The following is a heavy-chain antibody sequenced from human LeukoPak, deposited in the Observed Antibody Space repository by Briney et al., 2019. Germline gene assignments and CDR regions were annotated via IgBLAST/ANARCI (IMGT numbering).Heavy chain of an antibody. J-gene: IGHJ4*02. D-gene: IGHD4-11*01. CDR3: ARETTTNDGVFDY. V-gene: IGHV1-8*03. Sequence: ASVKVSCKASGYTFIRHDINWVRQATGQGLEWMGWMNPKNGNTGYAQNFQGRVTFTRDTSISTAYMELNNLRSDDTAVYYCARETTTNDGVFDYWGQGTLVIVSS. CDR2: MNPKNGNT. CDR1: GYTFIRHD.